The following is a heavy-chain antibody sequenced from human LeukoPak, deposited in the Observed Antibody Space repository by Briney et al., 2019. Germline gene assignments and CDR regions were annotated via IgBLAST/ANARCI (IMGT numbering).Heavy chain of an antibody. CDR3: AVAAAGTAEVYYYYYYMDV. D-gene: IGHD6-13*01. V-gene: IGHV3-23*01. Sequence: GGSLRLSCAASGFTFSGYAMSWVRQAPGKGLEWVSAISGSGGSTYYADSVKGRFTISRDNSKNTLYLQMNSLRAEDTAVYYCAVAAAGTAEVYYYYYYMDVWGKGTTVTVSS. CDR1: GFTFSGYA. CDR2: ISGSGGST. J-gene: IGHJ6*03.